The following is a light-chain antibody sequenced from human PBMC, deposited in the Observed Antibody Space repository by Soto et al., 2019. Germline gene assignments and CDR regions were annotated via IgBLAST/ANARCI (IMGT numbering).Light chain of an antibody. CDR1: QAISSW. CDR2: AVS. CDR3: QQANSFPLT. V-gene: IGKV1-12*01. Sequence: DIQMTQSPSSVSASVGDRVTITCRASQAISSWLVWYQQIPGKAPKLLIYAVSNLQSGVPSRFSGSGSGIDFTLTISSLQPEDFASYYCQQANSFPLTFGGGTKVEIK. J-gene: IGKJ4*01.